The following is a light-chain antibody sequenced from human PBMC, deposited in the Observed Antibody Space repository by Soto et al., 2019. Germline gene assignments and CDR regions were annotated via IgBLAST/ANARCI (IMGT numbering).Light chain of an antibody. V-gene: IGKV3-15*01. CDR2: VAS. CDR3: QQYNNWPPRWT. Sequence: EIVMTQSPATLSVSPGERATLSCRASQSVSSNLAWYQQKPGQAPRLLTYVASTRATGIPARFSGSGSGTEFTLTISSLQSEDFAVYYCQQYNNWPPRWTFGQGTKVEIK. J-gene: IGKJ1*01. CDR1: QSVSSN.